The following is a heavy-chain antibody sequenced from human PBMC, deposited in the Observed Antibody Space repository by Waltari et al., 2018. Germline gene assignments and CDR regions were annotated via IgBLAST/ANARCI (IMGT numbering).Heavy chain of an antibody. CDR1: GFTFSSYG. CDR3: AKITFGGVIDNDY. Sequence: QVQLVESGGGVVQPGRSLRLSCAASGFTFSSYGTHWVRQAPGKGLEWVAVISYDGSNKYYADSVKGRFTISRDNSKNTLYLQMNSLRAEDTAVYYCAKITFGGVIDNDYWGQGTLVTVSS. V-gene: IGHV3-30*18. J-gene: IGHJ4*02. D-gene: IGHD3-16*02. CDR2: ISYDGSNK.